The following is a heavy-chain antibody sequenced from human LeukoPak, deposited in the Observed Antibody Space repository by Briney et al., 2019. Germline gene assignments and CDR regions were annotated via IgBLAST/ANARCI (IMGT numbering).Heavy chain of an antibody. D-gene: IGHD3-22*01. CDR2: IDVIGNT. CDR3: ARTPHYYVSSGRKIAFDI. J-gene: IGHJ3*02. Sequence: PSQTLSLTRALYGGTFSAYYWTWIRQPPGTGLEWIGDIDVIGNTNTNPSLKSRSSISVERSKNQFSLNLTSVTAADKAVYYCARTPHYYVSSGRKIAFDIWGPGTKVTVSS. V-gene: IGHV4-34*04. CDR1: GGTFSAYY.